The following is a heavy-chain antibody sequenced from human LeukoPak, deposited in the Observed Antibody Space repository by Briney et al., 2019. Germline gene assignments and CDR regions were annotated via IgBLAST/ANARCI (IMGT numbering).Heavy chain of an antibody. D-gene: IGHD6-19*01. CDR3: TSLSGQSAY. CDR2: IRSKANSYAT. Sequence: GGSLKLSCAASGFTFSGSAMHWVGQASGKGLEWVGRIRSKANSYATAYAASVKGRFTISRDDSKNTAYLQMNSLKTEDTAVYYCTSLSGQSAYWGQGTLVTVSS. V-gene: IGHV3-73*01. J-gene: IGHJ4*02. CDR1: GFTFSGSA.